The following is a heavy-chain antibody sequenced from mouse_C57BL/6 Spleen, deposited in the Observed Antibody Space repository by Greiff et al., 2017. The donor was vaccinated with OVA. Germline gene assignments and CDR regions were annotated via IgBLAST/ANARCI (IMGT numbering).Heavy chain of an antibody. V-gene: IGHV5-4*01. CDR1: GFTFSSYA. CDR2: ISDGGSYT. Sequence: EVHLVESGGGLVKPGGSLKLSCAASGFTFSSYAMSWVRQTPEKRLEWVATISDGGSYTYYPDNVKGRFTISRDNAKNNLYLQMSHLKSEDTAMYYCARDGDSSGFLAYWGQGTLVTVSA. D-gene: IGHD3-2*02. J-gene: IGHJ3*01. CDR3: ARDGDSSGFLAY.